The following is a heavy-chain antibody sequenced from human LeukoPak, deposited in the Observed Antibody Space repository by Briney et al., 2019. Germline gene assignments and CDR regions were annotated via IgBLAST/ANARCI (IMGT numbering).Heavy chain of an antibody. V-gene: IGHV3-66*01. CDR2: IYSGGST. CDR1: GFTVSSNY. Sequence: GGSLRLSCAASGFTVSSNYMSWVRQAPGKGLEWVSVIYSGGSTYYADSVKGRFTISRDNSKNTLFLQMHSLRAEDTAVYYCAKVGYISPSHYMDAWGKGTTVTVSS. D-gene: IGHD6-19*01. J-gene: IGHJ6*03. CDR3: AKVGYISPSHYMDA.